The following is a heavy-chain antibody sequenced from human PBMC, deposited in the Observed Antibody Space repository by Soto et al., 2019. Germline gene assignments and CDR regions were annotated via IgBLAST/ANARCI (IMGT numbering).Heavy chain of an antibody. CDR2: IYYSGST. CDR3: ARGDFRGASAEPYTRPYYYYGMDV. CDR1: GGSISSSSYY. Sequence: PSQTLSLTCTVSGGSISSSSYYWGWIRQPPGKGLEWIGSIYYSGSTYYNPSLKSRVTISVDTSKNQFSLKLSSVTAADTAVYYCARGDFRGASAEPYTRPYYYYGMDVWGQGTTVTLSS. J-gene: IGHJ6*02. V-gene: IGHV4-39*01. D-gene: IGHD3-10*01.